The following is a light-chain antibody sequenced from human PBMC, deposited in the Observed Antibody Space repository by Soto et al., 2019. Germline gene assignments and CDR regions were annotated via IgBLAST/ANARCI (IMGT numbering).Light chain of an antibody. J-gene: IGLJ1*01. V-gene: IGLV1-40*01. CDR1: SSNIGAGYD. CDR2: GNS. Sequence: QAVVMQPPSVSGAPGQRVTISCTGSSSNIGAGYDVHWYQQLLGTAPKLLIYGNSNRPSGVPDRFSGSKSGTSASLAITGLQAEDEADYYCQSYDSSLSGYVFGTGTKLTVL. CDR3: QSYDSSLSGYV.